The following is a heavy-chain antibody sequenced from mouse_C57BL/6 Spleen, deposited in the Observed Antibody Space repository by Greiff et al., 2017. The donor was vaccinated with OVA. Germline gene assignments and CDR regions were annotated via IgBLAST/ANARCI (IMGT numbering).Heavy chain of an antibody. J-gene: IGHJ2*01. CDR3: ARGGGTAGFDY. CDR2: IYPSDSET. V-gene: IGHV1-61*01. D-gene: IGHD2-14*01. CDR1: GYTFTSYW. Sequence: QVQLQQPGAELVRPGSSVKLSCKASGYTFTSYWMDWVKQRPGQGLEWIGNIYPSDSETHYNQKFKDKATLTVDKSSSTAYMQLSSLTSEDSAVYYCARGGGTAGFDYWGQGTTLTVSS.